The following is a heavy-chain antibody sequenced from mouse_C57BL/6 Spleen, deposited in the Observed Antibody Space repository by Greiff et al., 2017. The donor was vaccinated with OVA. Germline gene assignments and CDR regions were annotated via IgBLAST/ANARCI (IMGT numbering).Heavy chain of an antibody. J-gene: IGHJ2*01. CDR2: IDPEDGDT. Sequence: EVQLQQSGAELVRPGASVKLSCTASGFNIKDYYMHWVKQRPEQGLEWIGRIDPEDGDTEYAPKFQGKATMTADTSSNTAYLQLSSLTSEDTAVYFCARDYGSSHYFDYWGQGTTLTVSS. CDR1: GFNIKDYY. V-gene: IGHV14-1*01. D-gene: IGHD1-1*01. CDR3: ARDYGSSHYFDY.